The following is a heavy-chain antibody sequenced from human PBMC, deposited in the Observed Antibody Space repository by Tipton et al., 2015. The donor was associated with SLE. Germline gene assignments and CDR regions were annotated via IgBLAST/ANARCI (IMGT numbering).Heavy chain of an antibody. CDR1: GGSISSYY. CDR3: VRDREDHGNYPTVYYRYYMDV. Sequence: TLSLTCTVSGGSISSYYWNWIRQPPGRGLEWIAYVYYSGTTNYNPSLKSRLTISVDTSKNQFSLRLNSVTAADTAVYYCVRDREDHGNYPTVYYRYYMDVWGKGITVTVSS. J-gene: IGHJ6*03. CDR2: VYYSGTT. D-gene: IGHD4-11*01. V-gene: IGHV4-59*08.